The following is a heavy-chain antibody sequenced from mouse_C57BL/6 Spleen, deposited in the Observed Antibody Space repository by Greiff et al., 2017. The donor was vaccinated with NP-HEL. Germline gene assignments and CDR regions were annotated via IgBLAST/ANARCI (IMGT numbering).Heavy chain of an antibody. CDR2: IYPGDGDT. V-gene: IGHV1-82*01. CDR3: ARGDYYSNSFDY. D-gene: IGHD2-5*01. J-gene: IGHJ2*01. CDR1: GYAFSSSW. Sequence: VQLQESGPELVKPGASVKISCKASGYAFSSSWMNWVKQRPGKGLEWIGRIYPGDGDTNYNGKFKGKATLTADKSSSPAYMQLSSLTSEDSAVYFCARGDYYSNSFDYWGQGTTLTVSS.